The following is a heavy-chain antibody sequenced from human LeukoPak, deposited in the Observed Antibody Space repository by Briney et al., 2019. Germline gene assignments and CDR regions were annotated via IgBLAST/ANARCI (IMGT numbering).Heavy chain of an antibody. V-gene: IGHV3-74*01. Sequence: QPGGSLRLSCAASGFTFSSYWMHWVRQAPGKGLVWVSRINSDGSITTYADSVKGRFTISRDNAKNSLYLQMNSLRAEDTAVYYCAISLGYNWNEYWGQGTLVTVSS. CDR2: INSDGSIT. J-gene: IGHJ4*02. CDR3: AISLGYNWNEY. CDR1: GFTFSSYW. D-gene: IGHD1-1*01.